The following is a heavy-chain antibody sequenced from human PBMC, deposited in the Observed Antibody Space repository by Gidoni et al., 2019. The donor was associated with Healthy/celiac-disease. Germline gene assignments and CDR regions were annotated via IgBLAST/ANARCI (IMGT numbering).Heavy chain of an antibody. CDR2: IYYSGST. Sequence: QVQLQESGPGLVKPSQTLSLTFTVSGGSISSGGYYWSWIRQHPGKGLEWIGYIYYSGSTYYNPSLKSRVTISVDTSKNQFSLKLSAVTAADTAVYYCAASIDAGYGMDVWGQGTTVTVSS. CDR3: AASIDAGYGMDV. CDR1: GGSISSGGYY. J-gene: IGHJ6*02. V-gene: IGHV4-31*03.